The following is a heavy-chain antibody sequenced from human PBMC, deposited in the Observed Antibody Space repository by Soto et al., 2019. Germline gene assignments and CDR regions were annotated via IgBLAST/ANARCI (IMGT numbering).Heavy chain of an antibody. CDR1: GGSISSYY. CDR3: ARIIVGVTPLDS. CDR2: IYYSGST. Sequence: SETLSLTCTVSGGSISSYYWSWIRQPPGKGLEWIGYIYYSGSTNYNPSLKSRVTISVDTSKNQFSLKLSSVTAEDKAVYYSARIIVGVTPLDSWGQGTLFTVSS. V-gene: IGHV4-59*08. D-gene: IGHD2-21*02. J-gene: IGHJ4*02.